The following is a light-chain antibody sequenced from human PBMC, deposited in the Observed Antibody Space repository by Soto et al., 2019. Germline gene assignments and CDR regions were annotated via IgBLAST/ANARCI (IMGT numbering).Light chain of an antibody. J-gene: IGKJ3*01. CDR3: QQCNTFPRT. Sequence: DIQMTQSPSSVSASVGDRVTITCRASQDISVWLAWYQQKPGKAPKLLIYAASNLQTGVPSRFSGSGSGTDFTLSINSLQPEDFATYYCQQCNTFPRTFGPGTKVDIK. V-gene: IGKV1D-12*01. CDR2: AAS. CDR1: QDISVW.